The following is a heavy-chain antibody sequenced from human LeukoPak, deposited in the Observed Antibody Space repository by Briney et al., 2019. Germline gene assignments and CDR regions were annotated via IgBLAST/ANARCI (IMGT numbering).Heavy chain of an antibody. Sequence: GGSLRLSCAASGCTFSSFAMSWVRQAPGKGLEWVSTISGSGGDTYYADSVKGRFIISRDNSKTTLYLQMNSLRAEDTAVYYCAKQWFGEQRAYRGQGTLVTVSS. V-gene: IGHV3-23*01. J-gene: IGHJ4*02. CDR3: AKQWFGEQRAY. CDR2: ISGSGGDT. CDR1: GCTFSSFA. D-gene: IGHD3-10*01.